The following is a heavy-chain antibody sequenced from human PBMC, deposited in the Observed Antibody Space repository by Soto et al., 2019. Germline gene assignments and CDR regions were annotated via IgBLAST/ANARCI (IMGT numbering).Heavy chain of an antibody. CDR2: IYYSGSS. CDR3: ARHSSSWPIFDY. Sequence: SETLSLTCTVSCGSIGNSYWSWIPQSPGKGLEWIGYIYYSGSSNYNPSLKSRVSISVDTSKNQFSLKLSSVTAAGTAVYYCARHSSSWPIFDYWGQGTLVTVSS. D-gene: IGHD6-13*01. V-gene: IGHV4-59*08. CDR1: CGSIGNSY. J-gene: IGHJ4*02.